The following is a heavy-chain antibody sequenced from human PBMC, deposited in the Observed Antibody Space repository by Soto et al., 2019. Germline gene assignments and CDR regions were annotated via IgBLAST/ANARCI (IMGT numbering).Heavy chain of an antibody. CDR1: GFTFSGSA. D-gene: IGHD6-13*01. J-gene: IGHJ6*02. V-gene: IGHV3-73*01. CDR2: IRSKANSYAT. Sequence: PGGSLRLSCAASGFTFSGSAMHWVRQASGKGLEWVGRIRSKANSYATAYAASVKGRFTISRDDSKNTAYLQMNSLKTEDTAVYYCTPQEIAAAVRLKGDYYGMDVWGQGTTVTGSS. CDR3: TPQEIAAAVRLKGDYYGMDV.